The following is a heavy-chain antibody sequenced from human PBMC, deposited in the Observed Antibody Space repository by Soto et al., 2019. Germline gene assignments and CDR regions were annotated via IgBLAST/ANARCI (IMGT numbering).Heavy chain of an antibody. CDR1: GGSISSSNW. V-gene: IGHV4-4*02. CDR2: IYHSGST. D-gene: IGHD3-22*01. CDR3: ARAAYYYDSSGYYYGPGGFDY. Sequence: SETLSLTCAVSGGSISSSNWWSWVRQPPGKGLEWIGEIYHSGSTNYNPSLKSRVTISVDKSKNQFSLKLSSVTAADTAVYYCARAAYYYDSSGYYYGPGGFDYWGQGTLVTVSS. J-gene: IGHJ4*02.